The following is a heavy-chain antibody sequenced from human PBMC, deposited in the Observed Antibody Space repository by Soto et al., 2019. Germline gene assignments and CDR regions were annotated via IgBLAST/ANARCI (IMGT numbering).Heavy chain of an antibody. V-gene: IGHV4-59*01. CDR2: IYYSGST. Sequence: SETLSLTCTVSVGSISSYYWSWIRQPPGKGLEWIGYIYYSGSTNYNPSLKSRVTISVDTSKNQFSLKLSSVTAADTAVYYCARGSGSGSYYFSYYYGMDVWGQGTTVTVSS. J-gene: IGHJ6*02. D-gene: IGHD3-10*01. CDR3: ARGSGSGSYYFSYYYGMDV. CDR1: VGSISSYY.